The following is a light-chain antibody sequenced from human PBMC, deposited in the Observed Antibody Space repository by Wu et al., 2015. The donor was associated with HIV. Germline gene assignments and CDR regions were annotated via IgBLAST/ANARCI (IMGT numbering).Light chain of an antibody. Sequence: DIVLTQSPGTLSLSPGERATLSCRAGQSISSTYLAWYQQKPGQAPRLLIYGASTRAIGIPDRFSGSGSGTDFTLTISRLTTEDFAVYYCQQHYSSPYTFGQGTKAGDQT. J-gene: IGKJ2*01. V-gene: IGKV3-20*01. CDR2: GAS. CDR3: QQHYSSPYT. CDR1: QSISSTY.